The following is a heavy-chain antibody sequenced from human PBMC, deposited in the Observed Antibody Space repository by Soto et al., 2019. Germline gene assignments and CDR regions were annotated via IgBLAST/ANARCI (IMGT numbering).Heavy chain of an antibody. D-gene: IGHD7-27*01. J-gene: IGHJ6*02. CDR2: IYWNDDK. CDR1: GFSLNTGGGG. Sequence: SGPTLVNPTQTVTLTCTLSGFSLNTGGGGVVWIRQPPGKALEWLALIYWNDDKRYSPSLKDRLTVTKDTSRNQVVLTMTNMAPDDTGTYYCAHRPNWGINGLGAWGPGTTVTVSS. V-gene: IGHV2-5*01. CDR3: AHRPNWGINGLGA.